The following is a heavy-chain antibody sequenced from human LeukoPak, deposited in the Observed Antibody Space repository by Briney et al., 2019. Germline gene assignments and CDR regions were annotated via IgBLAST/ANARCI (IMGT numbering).Heavy chain of an antibody. Sequence: GGFLRLSCAASEFTFSSYSMNWVRQAPGKGLEWVSSISSSSSYIYYADSVKGRFTISRDNAKNSLYLQMNSLRAEDTAVYYCARGLGFNWFDPWGQGTLVTVSS. CDR1: EFTFSSYS. CDR2: ISSSSSYI. V-gene: IGHV3-21*01. CDR3: ARGLGFNWFDP. D-gene: IGHD4-17*01. J-gene: IGHJ5*02.